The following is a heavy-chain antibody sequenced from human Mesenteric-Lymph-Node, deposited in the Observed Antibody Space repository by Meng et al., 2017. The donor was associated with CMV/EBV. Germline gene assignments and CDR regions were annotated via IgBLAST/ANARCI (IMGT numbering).Heavy chain of an antibody. D-gene: IGHD5-12*01. CDR1: GFTFSSYS. J-gene: IGHJ4*02. Sequence: CAASGFTFSSYSMNWVRQAPGKGLEWVSSISSSSSYIYYADSVKGRFTISRDNAKNSLYLQMNSLRAEDTAVYYCARVTTTTPHFDYWGQGTLVTVSS. CDR2: ISSSSSYI. V-gene: IGHV3-21*01. CDR3: ARVTTTTPHFDY.